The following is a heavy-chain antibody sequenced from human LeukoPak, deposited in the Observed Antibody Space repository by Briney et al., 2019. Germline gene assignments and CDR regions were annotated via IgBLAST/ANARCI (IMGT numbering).Heavy chain of an antibody. Sequence: GGSLRLSCAASGLTFSSYGMHWVRQAPGKGLEWVAVIWYDGSNKYYADSVKGRFTISRDNSKNTLYLHMNSLRVEDTALYYCARVRSVGGNPHAFNIWGQGTMVTVSS. CDR3: ARVRSVGGNPHAFNI. D-gene: IGHD4-23*01. J-gene: IGHJ3*02. CDR2: IWYDGSNK. V-gene: IGHV3-33*01. CDR1: GLTFSSYG.